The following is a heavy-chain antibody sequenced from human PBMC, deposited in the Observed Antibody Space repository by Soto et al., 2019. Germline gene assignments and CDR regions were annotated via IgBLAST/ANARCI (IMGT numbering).Heavy chain of an antibody. CDR1: GFTFSSYA. V-gene: IGHV3-23*01. Sequence: EVQLLESGGGLVQPGGSLRLSCAASGFTFSSYAMSWVRQASGKGLEWVSAISGSGGSTYYADSVKGRFTISRDNSKNTLYLQMNSLRAEDTAVYYCAKLEGITGTTFDYWGQGTLVTVSS. CDR2: ISGSGGST. D-gene: IGHD1-7*01. CDR3: AKLEGITGTTFDY. J-gene: IGHJ4*02.